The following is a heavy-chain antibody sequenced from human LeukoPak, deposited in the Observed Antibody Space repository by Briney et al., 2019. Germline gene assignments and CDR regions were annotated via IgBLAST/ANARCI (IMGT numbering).Heavy chain of an antibody. CDR2: IYSGGST. J-gene: IGHJ6*02. CDR1: GFTVSSNY. D-gene: IGHD3-10*01. CDR3: ARGYGSGSLYYYYGMDV. Sequence: PGGSLRLSCAASGFTVSSNYMSWVSQAPGKGLEWVSVIYSGGSTYYADSVKGRFTISRDNSKNTLYLQMNSLRAEDTAVYYCARGYGSGSLYYYYGMDVWGQGTTVTVSS. V-gene: IGHV3-66*01.